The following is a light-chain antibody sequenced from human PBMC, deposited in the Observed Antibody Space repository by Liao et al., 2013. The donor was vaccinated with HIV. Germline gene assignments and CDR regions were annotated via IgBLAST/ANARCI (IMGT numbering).Light chain of an antibody. J-gene: IGLJ1*01. CDR1: KLGDKY. V-gene: IGLV3-1*01. CDR3: QVWDSSTDHPGYV. CDR2: YDS. Sequence: SYELTQPPSVSVSPGQTASITCSGDKLGDKYACWYQQKPGQSPVLVIHYDSDRPSGIPERFSGSNSGNTATLTISRVEGGDEADYYCQVWDSSTDHPGYVFGTGTKVTVL.